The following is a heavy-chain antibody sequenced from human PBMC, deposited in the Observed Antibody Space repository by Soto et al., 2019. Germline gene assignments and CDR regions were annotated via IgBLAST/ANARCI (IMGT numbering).Heavy chain of an antibody. CDR2: ISSNGGST. CDR3: ARGGGELELLEDYYYYGMDV. CDR1: GFTFSSYA. D-gene: IGHD1-7*01. Sequence: PVGSLRLSCSASGFTFSSYAMHWVRQAPGKGLEYVSAISSNGGSTYYADSVKGRFTISRDNSKNTLYLQMSSLRAEDTAVYYCARGGGELELLEDYYYYGMDVWGQGTTVTVSS. J-gene: IGHJ6*02. V-gene: IGHV3-64D*06.